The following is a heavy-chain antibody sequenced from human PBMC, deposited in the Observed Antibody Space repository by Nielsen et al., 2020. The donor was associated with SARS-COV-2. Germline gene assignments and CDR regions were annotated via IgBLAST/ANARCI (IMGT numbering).Heavy chain of an antibody. CDR1: GFTFRSYW. V-gene: IGHV3-7*01. CDR2: IKQDGSEK. CDR3: ARENSGSTPDY. D-gene: IGHD1-26*01. Sequence: GSLRLSCAASGFTFRSYWMSWVRQAPGKGLEWVANIKQDGSEKYYVDSVKGRFTISRDNAKNSLYLQMNSLRAEDTAVYYCARENSGSTPDYWGQGTLVTVSS. J-gene: IGHJ4*02.